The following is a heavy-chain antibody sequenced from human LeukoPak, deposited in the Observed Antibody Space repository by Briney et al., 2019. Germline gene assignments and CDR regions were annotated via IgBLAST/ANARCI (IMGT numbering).Heavy chain of an antibody. CDR3: ARVGDYGVLY. Sequence: GGSLRLSCAASGFTFSSYEMNWVRQAPGKGLGWVSYISSSGSTIYYADSVKGRFTISRDSAKNSLYLQMNSLRAEDTAVYYCARVGDYGVLYWGQGTLVTVSS. J-gene: IGHJ4*02. CDR2: ISSSGSTI. V-gene: IGHV3-48*03. CDR1: GFTFSSYE. D-gene: IGHD4-17*01.